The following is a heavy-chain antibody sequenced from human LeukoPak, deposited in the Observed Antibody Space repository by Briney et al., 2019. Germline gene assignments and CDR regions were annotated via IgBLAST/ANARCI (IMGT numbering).Heavy chain of an antibody. J-gene: IGHJ4*02. CDR3: ARASRRDGYNFGADY. CDR1: GGTFSSYA. D-gene: IGHD5-24*01. V-gene: IGHV1-69*13. Sequence: SVTVSCKASGGTFSSYAISWVRQAPGQGLEWMGGIIPIFGTANYAQKFQGRVTITADESTSTAYMELSSLRSEDTAVYYCARASRRDGYNFGADYWGQGTLVTVSS. CDR2: IIPIFGTA.